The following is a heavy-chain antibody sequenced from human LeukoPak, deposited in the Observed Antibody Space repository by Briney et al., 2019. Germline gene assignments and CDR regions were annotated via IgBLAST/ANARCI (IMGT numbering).Heavy chain of an antibody. CDR3: ASALYSSSFGVGDY. Sequence: GRSLRLSCAASGFTFSTSWMSWVRQAPGKGLEWVATIKQDGSEKYYVDSVKGRFTISRDNAKISLYLQMNSLRAEDTAVYYCASALYSSSFGVGDYWGQGTLVTVSS. D-gene: IGHD6-6*01. J-gene: IGHJ4*02. CDR2: IKQDGSEK. V-gene: IGHV3-7*05. CDR1: GFTFSTSW.